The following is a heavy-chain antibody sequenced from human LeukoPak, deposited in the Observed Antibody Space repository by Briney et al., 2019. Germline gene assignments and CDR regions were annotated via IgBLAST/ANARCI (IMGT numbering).Heavy chain of an antibody. Sequence: SETLSLTCTVSGGSISSYYWSWIRQPPGKGLEWIAYISDIESINYNPSLKSRVTISLDTSKNQFSLKLSSVTAADTAVYYCAGHHPRNTVDFWGQGTLVTVSS. CDR1: GGSISSYY. CDR2: ISDIESI. J-gene: IGHJ4*02. V-gene: IGHV4-59*08. D-gene: IGHD2/OR15-2a*01. CDR3: AGHHPRNTVDF.